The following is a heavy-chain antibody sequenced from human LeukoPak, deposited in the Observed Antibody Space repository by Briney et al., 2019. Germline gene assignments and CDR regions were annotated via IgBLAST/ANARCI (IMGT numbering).Heavy chain of an antibody. J-gene: IGHJ6*02. CDR1: GYTFTSYY. Sequence: ASVKASCKASGYTFTSYYMHWVRQAPGQGLEWMGIINPSGGSTSYAQKFKGRVTMTRDTSTSTVYMELSSLRSEDTAVYYCARDHIVPAAINHCYGMDVWGQGTTVTVSS. D-gene: IGHD2-2*01. CDR2: INPSGGST. V-gene: IGHV1-46*01. CDR3: ARDHIVPAAINHCYGMDV.